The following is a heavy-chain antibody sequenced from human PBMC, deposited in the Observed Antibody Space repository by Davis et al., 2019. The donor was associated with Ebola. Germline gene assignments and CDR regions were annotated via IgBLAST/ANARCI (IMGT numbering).Heavy chain of an antibody. J-gene: IGHJ6*03. CDR3: ARLAGSGYYMDV. D-gene: IGHD7-27*01. Sequence: LRLSCTVSGGSISSGGYYWSWIRQHPGKGLEWIGYIYYSGSTYYNPSLKSRVTISVDTSKNQFSLKLSSVTAADTAVYYCARLAGSGYYMDVWGKGTTVTVSS. V-gene: IGHV4-31*03. CDR2: IYYSGST. CDR1: GGSISSGGYY.